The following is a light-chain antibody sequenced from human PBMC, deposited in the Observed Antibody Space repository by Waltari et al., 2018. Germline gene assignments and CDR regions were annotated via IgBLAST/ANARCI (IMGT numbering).Light chain of an antibody. CDR2: DAS. Sequence: EIMLTQSPGTLSLSPGERVTLSCRASQSISRFLDWYKQKPGQAPRLLIYDASTRATGIPDRFSGSVSVTDFSLTISRLEPEDIAVYYCQKYGSLPATFGQGTKVEIK. CDR1: QSISRF. CDR3: QKYGSLPAT. J-gene: IGKJ1*01. V-gene: IGKV3-20*01.